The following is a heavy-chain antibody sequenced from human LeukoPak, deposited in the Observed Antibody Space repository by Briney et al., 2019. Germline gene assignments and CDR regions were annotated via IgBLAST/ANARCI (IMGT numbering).Heavy chain of an antibody. CDR2: ISFDGTNK. CDR3: ARDMYDNGWSSFDY. J-gene: IGHJ4*02. CDR1: GFTFSNYA. D-gene: IGHD3-10*01. Sequence: PGRSLRLSCAASGFTFSNYAMHWVRQAPGKGLEWVAVISFDGTNKYYANSVQGRFTISRDNSKNTLYLQMNSLRADDTALYYCARDMYDNGWSSFDYWGQGTLVTVSS. V-gene: IGHV3-30-3*01.